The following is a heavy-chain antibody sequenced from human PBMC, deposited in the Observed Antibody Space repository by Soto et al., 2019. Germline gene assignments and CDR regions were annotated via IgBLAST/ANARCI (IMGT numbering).Heavy chain of an antibody. CDR1: GFTVSSNY. V-gene: IGHV3-66*01. D-gene: IGHD3-3*01. CDR2: IYSGGST. CDR3: AREPDFYSYYMDV. J-gene: IGHJ6*03. Sequence: EVQLVESGGGLVQPGGSLRLSCAASGFTVSSNYMSWVRQAPGKGLEWVSVIYSGGSTYYADSVKGRFTISRDNSKNTLYLQMNSLRAEDTAVYYCAREPDFYSYYMDVWGKGTTVTVSS.